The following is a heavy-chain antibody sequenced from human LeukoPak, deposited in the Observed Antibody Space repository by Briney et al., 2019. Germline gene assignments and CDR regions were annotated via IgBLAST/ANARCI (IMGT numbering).Heavy chain of an antibody. Sequence: ASVKVSCKASGYTFTGYYMHWVRQAPGQGLEWMGWINPNSGGTNYAQKFQGRVTMTRDTSISTAYMELSRLRSDDTAVYYCARAHCSSTSCYAGGFDYWGQGTLVTVSS. CDR1: GYTFTGYY. CDR2: INPNSGGT. J-gene: IGHJ4*02. V-gene: IGHV1-2*02. D-gene: IGHD2-2*01. CDR3: ARAHCSSTSCYAGGFDY.